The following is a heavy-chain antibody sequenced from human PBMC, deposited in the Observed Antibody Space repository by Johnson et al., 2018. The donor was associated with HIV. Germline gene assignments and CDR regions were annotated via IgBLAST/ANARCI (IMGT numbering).Heavy chain of an antibody. CDR1: GFTFDDYG. Sequence: MQLVESGGGVVRPGRSLRLSCAASGFTFDDYGMTWVRQPPGKGLEWVSGINWNGGSTGYADSVKGRFTISRDNAKNSLYLQMNSLRAEDTALYYCARRGGSGWSAFDIWGQGTIVTVSS. J-gene: IGHJ3*02. CDR3: ARRGGSGWSAFDI. V-gene: IGHV3-20*04. D-gene: IGHD6-19*01. CDR2: INWNGGST.